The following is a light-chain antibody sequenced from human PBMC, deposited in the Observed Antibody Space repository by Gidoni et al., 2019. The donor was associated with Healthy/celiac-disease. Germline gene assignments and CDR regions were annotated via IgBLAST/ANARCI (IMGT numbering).Light chain of an antibody. J-gene: IGKJ4*01. Sequence: DIQMTQSPSSLSASVGDRVTITCQASQDISNYLNWYQQKPGKAPKLLIYDASNVDTGVPSRFRGSGSGTDFTFTISSLQPEDIATYYCQQYDNLPLTFXGXTKVEIK. CDR2: DAS. V-gene: IGKV1-33*01. CDR1: QDISNY. CDR3: QQYDNLPLT.